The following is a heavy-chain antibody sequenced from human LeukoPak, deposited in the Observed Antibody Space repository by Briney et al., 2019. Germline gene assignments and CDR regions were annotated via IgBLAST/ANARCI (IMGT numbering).Heavy chain of an antibody. D-gene: IGHD2-8*01. J-gene: IGHJ5*02. V-gene: IGHV3-23*01. CDR3: AKDPGYCTNGCWFDP. CDR1: GFTFSSYA. Sequence: GGSLRLSCAASGFTFSSYAMSWVRQAPGKGLEWVSAISGSGGSTYYADSVKGRFTISRDNSKNTLYLQMNSLRAEDTAVYYCAKDPGYCTNGCWFDPWGQGTLVTVSS. CDR2: ISGSGGST.